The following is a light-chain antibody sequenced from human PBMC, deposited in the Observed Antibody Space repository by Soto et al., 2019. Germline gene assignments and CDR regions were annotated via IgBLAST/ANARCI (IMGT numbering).Light chain of an antibody. CDR1: SSDVGGYNY. V-gene: IGLV2-11*01. CDR3: CSYAGSNVI. CDR2: DVT. Sequence: QSALTQPRSVSGSPGQSVTISCTGTSSDVGGYNYVSWYQQHPAKAPKLMVYDVTKRPSGVPDRFSGSKSGNTASLTISGLQGDDEADYYCCSYAGSNVIFGGGTQLTVL. J-gene: IGLJ2*01.